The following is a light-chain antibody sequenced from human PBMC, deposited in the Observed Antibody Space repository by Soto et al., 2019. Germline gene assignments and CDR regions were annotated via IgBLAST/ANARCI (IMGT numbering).Light chain of an antibody. CDR3: QQCGSSPET. CDR2: GAS. J-gene: IGKJ1*01. Sequence: DIVLTRSPGTLSLSPGQRATLSCRGSQSISSSFLAWYQQKPGQAPRLLIYGASSRATGIPDRFSGSGSGTDFTLTISRLEPEDFAVYYCQQCGSSPETFGQGTKVDIK. CDR1: QSISSSF. V-gene: IGKV3-20*01.